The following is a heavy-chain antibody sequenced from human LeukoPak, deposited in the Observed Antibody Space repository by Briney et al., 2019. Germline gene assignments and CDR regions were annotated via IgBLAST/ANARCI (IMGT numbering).Heavy chain of an antibody. Sequence: SETLSLTCTVSGGSISSSSYYWGWIRQPPGKGLEWIGSIYYSGSTNYNPSLKSRVTISVDTSKNQFSLKLISVTAADTAVYYCARQTGSGLFILPGGQGTLVTVSS. V-gene: IGHV4-39*01. J-gene: IGHJ4*02. D-gene: IGHD3/OR15-3a*01. CDR2: IYYSGST. CDR1: GGSISSSSYY. CDR3: ARQTGSGLFILP.